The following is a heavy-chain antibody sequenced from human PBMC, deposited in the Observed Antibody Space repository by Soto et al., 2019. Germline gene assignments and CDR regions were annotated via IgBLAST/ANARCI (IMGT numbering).Heavy chain of an antibody. CDR2: IYYSGST. CDR1: GGSISSGDYY. D-gene: IGHD3-10*01. J-gene: IGHJ5*02. V-gene: IGHV4-30-4*01. Sequence: KPLETLSLTCTVSGGSISSGDYYWSWIRQPPGKGLEWIGYIYYSGSTYYNPSLKSRVTISVDTSKNQFSLKLSSVTAADTAVYYCARDHTMVRGVNSEAEGSWFDPWGQGTLVTVSS. CDR3: ARDHTMVRGVNSEAEGSWFDP.